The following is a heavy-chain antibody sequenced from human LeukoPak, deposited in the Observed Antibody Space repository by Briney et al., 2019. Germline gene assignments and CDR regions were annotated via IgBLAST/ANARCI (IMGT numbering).Heavy chain of an antibody. CDR3: AILIEAGGYYFDY. J-gene: IGHJ4*02. CDR1: GYTLTGYY. CDR2: INPNSGVT. Sequence: GASVKVSCKTSGYTLTGYYMHWVRQAPGQGLEWMGWINPNSGVTIYAQKFQGRVTMTRDTSISTAYMELSGLRSDDTAVYYCAILIEAGGYYFDYWGQGTLVTVSS. V-gene: IGHV1-2*02. D-gene: IGHD2-15*01.